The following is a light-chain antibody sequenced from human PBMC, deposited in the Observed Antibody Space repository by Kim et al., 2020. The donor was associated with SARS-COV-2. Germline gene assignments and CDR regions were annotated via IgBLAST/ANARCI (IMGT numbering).Light chain of an antibody. Sequence: GQSVTISCTGTSSDVGGYNYVSWYQQHPGKAPKLMIYDVSKRPSGVPDRFSGSKSGNTASLTISGLQAEDEADYYCCSYAGSYTWVFGGGTQQTVL. V-gene: IGLV2-11*01. CDR3: CSYAGSYTWV. CDR2: DVS. CDR1: SSDVGGYNY. J-gene: IGLJ3*02.